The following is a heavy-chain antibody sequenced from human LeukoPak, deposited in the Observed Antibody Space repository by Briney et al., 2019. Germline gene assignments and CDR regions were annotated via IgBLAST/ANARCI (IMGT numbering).Heavy chain of an antibody. CDR1: GXTVSNNY. D-gene: IGHD4-17*01. V-gene: IGHV3-53*01. Sequence: GGSLRLSCAASGXTVSNNYLSWVRQAPGKGLEWVSVIYSGGNTYYADSVRGRFTISRDNSKNTLYLQMNSLRAEDTAVYYCARESYGDYIFDYWGQGTLVTVSS. CDR2: IYSGGNT. J-gene: IGHJ4*02. CDR3: ARESYGDYIFDY.